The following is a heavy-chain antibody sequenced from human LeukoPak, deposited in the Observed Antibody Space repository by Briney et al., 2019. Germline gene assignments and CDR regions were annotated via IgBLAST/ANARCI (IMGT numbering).Heavy chain of an antibody. CDR3: ARPYDTRGYFPDY. CDR1: GFTFSNYA. D-gene: IGHD3-22*01. J-gene: IGHJ4*02. Sequence: GGSLRLSCAASGFTFSNYAMHWVRQAPGKGLEWVSYISTSSSTIYYADSVKGRFTISRDNAKNSLYLQMNSLRAEDTAVCYCARPYDTRGYFPDYWGQGTLVTVSS. V-gene: IGHV3-48*01. CDR2: ISTSSSTI.